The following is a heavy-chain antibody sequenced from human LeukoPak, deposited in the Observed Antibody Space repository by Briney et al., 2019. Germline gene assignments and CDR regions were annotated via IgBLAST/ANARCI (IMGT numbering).Heavy chain of an antibody. CDR3: ARERRINMVRGLMMGAFDI. J-gene: IGHJ3*02. D-gene: IGHD3-10*01. Sequence: TLSLTCTVSGDSMRSGSHYWSWIRQPAGKGLEWIGRIYSSGSTNYNPSLKSRVTISVDTSKNQFSLKLTSVSAADTAVYYCARERRINMVRGLMMGAFDIWGQGTIVTVSS. CDR1: GDSMRSGSHY. V-gene: IGHV4-61*02. CDR2: IYSSGST.